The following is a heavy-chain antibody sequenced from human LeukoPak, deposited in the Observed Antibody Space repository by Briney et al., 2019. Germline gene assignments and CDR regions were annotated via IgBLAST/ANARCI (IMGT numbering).Heavy chain of an antibody. D-gene: IGHD3-9*01. CDR3: ARDRRRYDILTGYCQLG. CDR1: GFTFSSYG. J-gene: IGHJ4*02. V-gene: IGHV3-33*01. Sequence: SGGSLRLSCAASGFTFSSYGMHWVRQAPGKGLEWVAVIWYDGSNKYYADSVKGRFTISRDNSKNTLYLQMNSLRAEDTAVYYCARDRRRYDILTGYCQLGRGQGTLVTVSS. CDR2: IWYDGSNK.